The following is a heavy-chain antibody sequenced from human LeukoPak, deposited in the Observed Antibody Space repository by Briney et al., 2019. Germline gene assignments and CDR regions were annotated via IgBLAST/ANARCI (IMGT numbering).Heavy chain of an antibody. CDR1: GFTFSSYS. D-gene: IGHD5-12*01. CDR3: ARDRGGYEFFDD. Sequence: PGGSLGLSCAASGFTFSSYSMNWVRQAPGKGLEWVSYVSTHSGTIYYTDSVKGRFTISRDNAKNSLYLQMNSLRDEDTAVYYCARDRGGYEFFDDWGQGTLVTVSS. J-gene: IGHJ4*02. CDR2: VSTHSGTI. V-gene: IGHV3-48*02.